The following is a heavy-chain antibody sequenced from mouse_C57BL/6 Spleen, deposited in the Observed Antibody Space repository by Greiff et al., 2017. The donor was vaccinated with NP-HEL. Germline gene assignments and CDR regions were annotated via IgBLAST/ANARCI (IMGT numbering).Heavy chain of an antibody. V-gene: IGHV1-76*01. CDR3: ARSYYSNYDYFDY. Sequence: QVQLQQSGAELVRPGASVKLSCKASGYTFTDYYINWVKQRPGQGLEWIARIYPGSGNTYYNEKFKGKATLTAEKSSSTAYMQLSSLTSEDSAVYFCARSYYSNYDYFDYWGQGTTLTVSS. J-gene: IGHJ2*01. D-gene: IGHD2-5*01. CDR2: IYPGSGNT. CDR1: GYTFTDYY.